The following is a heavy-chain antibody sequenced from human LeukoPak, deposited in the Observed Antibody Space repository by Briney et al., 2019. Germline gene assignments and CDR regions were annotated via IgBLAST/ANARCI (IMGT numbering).Heavy chain of an antibody. V-gene: IGHV3-48*04. CDR3: ARDLEGGWYYFQY. D-gene: IGHD6-19*01. Sequence: GGSPRLSCAASGFTFSSYNMNWVRQAPGKGLEWVSYISSSSSTIYYANSVKGRFTVSRDNAKNSLYLQMNSLRAEDTAVYYCARDLEGGWYYFQYWGQGTLVTVSS. J-gene: IGHJ4*02. CDR1: GFTFSSYN. CDR2: ISSSSSTI.